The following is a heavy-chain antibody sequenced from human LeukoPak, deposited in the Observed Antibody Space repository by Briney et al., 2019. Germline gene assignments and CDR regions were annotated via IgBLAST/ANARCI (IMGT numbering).Heavy chain of an antibody. J-gene: IGHJ4*02. V-gene: IGHV4-34*01. CDR3: ARGYSSSWYGRGLFDY. CDR2: INHSGST. CDR1: GGSFSGYY. Sequence: SETLSLTCAAYGGSFSGYYWSWIRQPPGKGLEWIGEINHSGSTNYNPSLKSRVTISVDTSKNQFSLKLSSVTAADTAVYYCARGYSSSWYGRGLFDYWGQGTLVTVSS. D-gene: IGHD6-13*01.